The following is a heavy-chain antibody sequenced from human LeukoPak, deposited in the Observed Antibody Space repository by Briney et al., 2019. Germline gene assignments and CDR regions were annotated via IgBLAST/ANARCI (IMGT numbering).Heavy chain of an antibody. CDR3: AKSSGYGDYGYYYYYMDV. CDR2: ISGSGYTT. CDR1: GFTFNSYG. J-gene: IGHJ6*03. Sequence: AEGSLRLSCEASGFTFNSYGMSWVRQAPGKGLEWVSAISGSGYTTYYADSVKGRFTISRDNSENTLYLQMNSLRAEDTAVYYCAKSSGYGDYGYYYYYMDVWGKGTTVTISS. D-gene: IGHD4-17*01. V-gene: IGHV3-23*01.